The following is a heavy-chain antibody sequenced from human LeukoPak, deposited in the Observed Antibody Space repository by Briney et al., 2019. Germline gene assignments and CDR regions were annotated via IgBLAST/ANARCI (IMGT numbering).Heavy chain of an antibody. Sequence: ATVKVSCKASRYTFTGYYFHWVRQAPGQGLEWVGWINPKSGDTNYTQRFQGWVTMTRDPSITTTYMELSSLRSDDTAVYYCARGGLYGSSWYSFDMWGQGAMVTISS. CDR1: RYTFTGYY. D-gene: IGHD6-13*01. CDR2: INPKSGDT. CDR3: ARGGLYGSSWYSFDM. J-gene: IGHJ3*02. V-gene: IGHV1-2*04.